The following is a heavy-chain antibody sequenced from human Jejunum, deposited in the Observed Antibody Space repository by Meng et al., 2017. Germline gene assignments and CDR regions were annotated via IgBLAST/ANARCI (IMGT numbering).Heavy chain of an antibody. Sequence: GGSLRLSCAGSGFIFSDYWMNWVRQAPGKGLEWVANIKQDGSEKHYVDCVEGRFTISRDNAKNSLYLQMNSLRDEDTAVYYCARDQGSYGNFQHWGQGTLVTVSS. V-gene: IGHV3-7*01. J-gene: IGHJ1*01. CDR1: GFIFSDYW. CDR2: IKQDGSEK. CDR3: ARDQGSYGNFQH. D-gene: IGHD3-16*01.